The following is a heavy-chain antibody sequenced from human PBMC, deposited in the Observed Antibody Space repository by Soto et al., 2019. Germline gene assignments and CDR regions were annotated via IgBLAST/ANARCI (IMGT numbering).Heavy chain of an antibody. V-gene: IGHV1-2*04. D-gene: IGHD6-19*01. CDR2: INPNSGGT. CDR1: GYTFTGYY. CDR3: ARDLGNSSGWYYYYYGMDV. J-gene: IGHJ6*02. Sequence: ASVKVSCKASGYTFTGYYMHWVRQAPGQGLEWMGWINPNSGGTNYAQKFQGWVTMTRDTSISTAYMELSRLRSDDTAEYYCARDLGNSSGWYYYYYGMDVWGQGTTVTVSS.